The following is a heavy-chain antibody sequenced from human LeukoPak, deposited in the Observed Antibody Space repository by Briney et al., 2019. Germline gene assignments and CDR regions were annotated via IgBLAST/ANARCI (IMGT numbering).Heavy chain of an antibody. D-gene: IGHD3-9*01. J-gene: IGHJ5*02. CDR3: ARFRNYDVLTGYYGSVWFDP. CDR2: ISTSGST. CDR1: GGSFSSYY. Sequence: PSETLSLTCAVSGGSFSSYYYSWIRQPPGKGLEWIGEISTSGSTNYKPSLKSRVTISIDTSKNQFSLNVSSVTAADTAVYYCARFRNYDVLTGYYGSVWFDPWGPGTLVTVSS. V-gene: IGHV4-34*01.